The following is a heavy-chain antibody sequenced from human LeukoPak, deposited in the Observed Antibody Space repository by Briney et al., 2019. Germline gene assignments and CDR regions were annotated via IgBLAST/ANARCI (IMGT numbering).Heavy chain of an antibody. D-gene: IGHD3-3*01. J-gene: IGHJ6*02. CDR3: ARDRLFNYYYYGMDV. CDR1: GFTVSSNY. Sequence: GGSLRLSCAASGFTVSSNYMSWVRKAPGKGLEWVSVIYSGGSTYYADSVKARFTISRDNSKNTLYLQMNSLRAEDTAVYYCARDRLFNYYYYGMDVWGQGTTVTVSS. V-gene: IGHV3-53*01. CDR2: IYSGGST.